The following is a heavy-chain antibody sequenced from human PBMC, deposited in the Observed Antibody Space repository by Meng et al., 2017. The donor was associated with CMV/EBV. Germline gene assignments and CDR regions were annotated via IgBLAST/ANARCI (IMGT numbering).Heavy chain of an antibody. CDR3: ARVLHSSSAYGMDV. Sequence: GESLKISCAASGFTFSSYAMSWVRQAPGKGLEWVSVIYSGGSAYFADSVKGRFTISRDNSKNTVFLQMNSLRAEDTAVYYCARVLHSSSAYGMDVWGQGTTVTVSS. J-gene: IGHJ6*02. D-gene: IGHD6-6*01. CDR2: IYSGGSA. CDR1: GFTFSSYA. V-gene: IGHV3-53*01.